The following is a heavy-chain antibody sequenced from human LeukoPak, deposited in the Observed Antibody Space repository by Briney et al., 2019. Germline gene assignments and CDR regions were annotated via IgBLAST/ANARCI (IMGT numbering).Heavy chain of an antibody. J-gene: IGHJ4*02. CDR2: INYSGST. D-gene: IGHD3-22*01. V-gene: IGHV4-59*12. CDR3: ARRGYFDGSGLDH. CDR1: HGSINSYY. Sequence: SETLSLTCTVSHGSINSYYWSWIRHPPGKGLEWIVYINYSGSTNYNPSLKSLVTISLDTSKNQLSLKLSSVSAADTAVYFCARRGYFDGSGLDHWGQGTLVTVSS.